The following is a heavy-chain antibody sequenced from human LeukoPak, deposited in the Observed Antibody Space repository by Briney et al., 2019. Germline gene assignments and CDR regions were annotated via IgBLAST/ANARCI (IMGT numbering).Heavy chain of an antibody. D-gene: IGHD6-6*01. CDR1: GYTFTGYY. CDR3: ARASRAYSSSSSSDY. CDR2: INPNSGGT. J-gene: IGHJ4*02. Sequence: ASVKVSCKASGYTFTGYYMHWVRQAPGQGLEWMGWINPNSGGTNYAQKFQGRVTMTRDTSISTAYMELSRLGSDDTAVYYCARASRAYSSSSSSDYWGQGTLVTVSS. V-gene: IGHV1-2*02.